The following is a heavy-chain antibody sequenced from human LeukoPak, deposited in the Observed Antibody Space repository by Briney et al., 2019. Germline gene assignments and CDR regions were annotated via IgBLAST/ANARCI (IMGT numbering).Heavy chain of an antibody. V-gene: IGHV3-30-3*01. CDR3: ARDTDY. CDR1: GFTFSSYA. J-gene: IGHJ4*02. Sequence: GRSLRLSCAASGFTFSSYAMHWVRQAPGKGLEWVAVISYDGSNKYYADSMKGRFTISRDNSKNTLFLQMNSLRAEDTAVYYCARDTDYWGQGTLVTVSS. CDR2: ISYDGSNK.